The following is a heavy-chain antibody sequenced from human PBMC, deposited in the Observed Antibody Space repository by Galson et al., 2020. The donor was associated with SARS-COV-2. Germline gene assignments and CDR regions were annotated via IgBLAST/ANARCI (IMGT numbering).Heavy chain of an antibody. CDR2: LYTYSTT. V-gene: IGHV3-53*01. J-gene: IGHJ4*02. Sequence: GGSLRLSCAASGFTVSSSYMTWVRQAPGKGLEWVSVLYTYSTTYYADSVKGRFTISRDNSKNTLYLQMNSLRAEDTALYYCARKTCGGACFSGYYFDYWGQGTLVTVSP. CDR1: GFTVSSSY. CDR3: ARKTCGGACFSGYYFDY. D-gene: IGHD2-21*01.